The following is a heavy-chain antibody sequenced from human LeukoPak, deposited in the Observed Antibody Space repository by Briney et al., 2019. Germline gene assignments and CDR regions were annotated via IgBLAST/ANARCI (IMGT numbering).Heavy chain of an antibody. D-gene: IGHD4-17*01. V-gene: IGHV3-21*01. CDR2: ISSSSSYI. CDR3: ARVIGSYGDSAY. J-gene: IGHJ4*02. Sequence: GGSLRLSCAASGFTFSSYSMNWVRQAPGKGLEWVSSISSSSSYIYYADSVKGRFTISRDNAENSLYLQMNSLRAEDTAVYYCARVIGSYGDSAYWGQGTLVTVSS. CDR1: GFTFSSYS.